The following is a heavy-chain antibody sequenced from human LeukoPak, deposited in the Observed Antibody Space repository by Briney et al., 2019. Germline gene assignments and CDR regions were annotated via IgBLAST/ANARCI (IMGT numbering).Heavy chain of an antibody. CDR1: GFCLSNYW. CDR3: AKDRRTGTTSHYYYYGMDV. V-gene: IGHV3-30*18. Sequence: GGSLRLSCAASGFCLSNYWMNWVRQAPGKGLEWVAVISYDGSNKYYADSVKGRFTISRDNSKNTLYLQMNSLRAEDTAVYYCAKDRRTGTTSHYYYYGMDVWGQGTTVTVSS. CDR2: ISYDGSNK. D-gene: IGHD1-7*01. J-gene: IGHJ6*02.